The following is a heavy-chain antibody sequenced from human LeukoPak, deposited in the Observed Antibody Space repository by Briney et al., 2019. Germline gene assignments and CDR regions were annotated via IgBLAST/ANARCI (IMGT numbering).Heavy chain of an antibody. J-gene: IGHJ6*02. D-gene: IGHD5-24*01. CDR1: GYTFTSYG. CDR3: ARDSPRWLQFVYYYYGMDV. CDR2: ISAYNGNT. V-gene: IGHV1-18*01. Sequence: GASVKVSFKASGYTFTSYGISWVRQAPGQGLEWMGWISAYNGNTNYAQKLQGRVTMTTDTSMSTAYMELRSLRSDDTAVYYCARDSPRWLQFVYYYYGMDVWGQGTTVTVSS.